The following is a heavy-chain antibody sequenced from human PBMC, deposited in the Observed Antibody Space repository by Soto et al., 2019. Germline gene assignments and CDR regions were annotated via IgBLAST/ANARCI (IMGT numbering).Heavy chain of an antibody. CDR2: IYYSGST. V-gene: IGHV4-39*01. J-gene: IGHJ5*02. CDR3: ARPRGSGRFHNWFDP. CDR1: GGSISSSSYY. Sequence: SETLSLTCTVSGGSISSSSYYWGWIRQPPGKGLEWIGSIYYSGSTYYNPSLKSRVTISVDTSKNQFSLKPSSVTAADTAVYYCARPRGSGRFHNWFDPWGQGTLVTVSS. D-gene: IGHD3-10*01.